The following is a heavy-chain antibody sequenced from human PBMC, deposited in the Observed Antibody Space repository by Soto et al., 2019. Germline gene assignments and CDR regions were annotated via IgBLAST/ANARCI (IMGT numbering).Heavy chain of an antibody. CDR3: VRSLYCSGDSCLYFDY. Sequence: GGSLRLSCAASGFTFNDYYMSWIRQAPGKGLEWVSSISRTGSAIHYADSVKGRFTISRDNAKNALYVQMNSLRAEDTAVYYCVRSLYCSGDSCLYFDYWGQGILVTVSS. J-gene: IGHJ4*02. D-gene: IGHD2-15*01. CDR2: ISRTGSAI. V-gene: IGHV3-11*01. CDR1: GFTFNDYY.